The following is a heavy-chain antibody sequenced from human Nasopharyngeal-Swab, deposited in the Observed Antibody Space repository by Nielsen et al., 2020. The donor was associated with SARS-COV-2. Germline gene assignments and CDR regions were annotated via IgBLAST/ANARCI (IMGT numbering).Heavy chain of an antibody. J-gene: IGHJ4*02. Sequence: AVKVSCRASGGTFISCAISWVRQDPGQGLEGRGGIIPIFGTADYAQKFQDRVTITADECTSTAYMQLISLRSEDTAVYYCARSGYSNSDIDYWGQGTLVTVSS. V-gene: IGHV1-69*13. D-gene: IGHD6-6*01. CDR2: IIPIFGTA. CDR3: ARSGYSNSDIDY. CDR1: GGTFISCA.